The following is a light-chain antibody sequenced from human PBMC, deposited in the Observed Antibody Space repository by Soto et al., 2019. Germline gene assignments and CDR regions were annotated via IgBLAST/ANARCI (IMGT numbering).Light chain of an antibody. CDR3: QQRSNWPLT. V-gene: IGKV3-11*01. CDR2: DAS. Sequence: EIVLTQSPGTLSLSPGERATLSCRASQSVSSSYLAWYQQKPGQGPRLLIYDASKRATGVPARFSGGGSGTDFTLTISSLELEDFAVYYCQQRSNWPLTFGGGTKVDIK. J-gene: IGKJ4*01. CDR1: QSVSSSY.